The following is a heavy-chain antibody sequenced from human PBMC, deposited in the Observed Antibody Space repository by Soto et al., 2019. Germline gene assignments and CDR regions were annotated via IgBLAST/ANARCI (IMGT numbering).Heavy chain of an antibody. J-gene: IGHJ3*02. CDR2: IYYSGST. Sequence: SETLSLTCTVSGGSISSYYWSWIRQPPGKGLEWIGYIYYSGSTNYNPSLKSRVTISVDTSKNQFSLKLSSVTAADTAVYYCARTIPAHDAFDIWGQGTMVTVSS. CDR1: GGSISSYY. D-gene: IGHD3-10*01. CDR3: ARTIPAHDAFDI. V-gene: IGHV4-59*01.